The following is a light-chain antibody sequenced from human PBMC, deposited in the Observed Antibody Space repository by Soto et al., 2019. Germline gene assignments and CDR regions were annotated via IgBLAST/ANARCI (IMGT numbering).Light chain of an antibody. Sequence: EIVLTQSPGTLSLSPGEGATLSCRASQSISSNFLAWYQQKPGQAPRLLIYGASSRATDIPDRFSGSGSGTDFTLTISRLEPEDFAVYYCQQYYGSPGITFGQGTRLEIK. CDR3: QQYYGSPGIT. V-gene: IGKV3-20*01. J-gene: IGKJ5*01. CDR1: QSISSNF. CDR2: GAS.